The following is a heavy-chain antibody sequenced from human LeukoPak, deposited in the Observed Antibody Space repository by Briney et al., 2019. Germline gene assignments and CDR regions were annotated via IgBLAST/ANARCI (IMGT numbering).Heavy chain of an antibody. D-gene: IGHD6-19*01. CDR1: GFTFSSYS. CDR3: ARSGGVGSSGWYYY. CDR2: ISSSSSYI. V-gene: IGHV3-21*01. J-gene: IGHJ4*02. Sequence: GGSLRLSGAASGFTFSSYSMNWVRQAPGKGLEWVSSISSSSSYIYYADSVKGRFTISRDNAKNSLYLQMNSLRAEDTAVYYCARSGGVGSSGWYYYWGQGTLVTVSS.